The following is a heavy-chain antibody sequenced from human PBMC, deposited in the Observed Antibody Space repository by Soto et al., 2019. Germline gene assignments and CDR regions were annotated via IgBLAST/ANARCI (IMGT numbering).Heavy chain of an antibody. V-gene: IGHV3-74*01. CDR2: IRGDGADA. CDR3: ASDLVLGSWSLGH. CDR1: GFIFSSFW. Sequence: EVQLVESGGGLVQPGGSLRLSCSTSGFIFSSFWVHWVRQAPGKGLEWVSRIRGDGADANYADSVKGRFTIYRDNANSILYLQMDSLRVDDTALYYGASDLVLGSWSLGHWGQGTLVKVSS. D-gene: IGHD3-10*01. J-gene: IGHJ4*02.